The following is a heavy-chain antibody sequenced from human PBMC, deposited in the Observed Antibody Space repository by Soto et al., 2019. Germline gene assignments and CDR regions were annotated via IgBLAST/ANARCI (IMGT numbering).Heavy chain of an antibody. V-gene: IGHV4-30-4*01. D-gene: IGHD2-15*01. CDR3: AREYCSGGSCYVWYFDL. CDR1: GGSISSGDYY. J-gene: IGHJ2*01. Sequence: QVQLQESGPGLVKPSQTLSLTCTVSGGSISSGDYYWSWIRQPPGKGLEWIGYIYDSGSTYYNPPPKSRVTIPVDTSKNQSPLKLSSVTAADTAVYYCAREYCSGGSCYVWYFDLWGRGTLVTVSS. CDR2: IYDSGST.